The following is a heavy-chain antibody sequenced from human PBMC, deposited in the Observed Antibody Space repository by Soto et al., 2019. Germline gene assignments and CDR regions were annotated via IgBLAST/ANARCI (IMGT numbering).Heavy chain of an antibody. J-gene: IGHJ4*02. CDR2: IYSSGSA. D-gene: IGHD1-1*01. Sequence: VRLQESDPGLVKPSETLSLTCSVSGDSINNYYWSWIRQPAGKGLEWIGRIYSSGSANYNPSLKTRGTMSVDTSKNQVFLSVTTVTAADMAVYFCARGGTRSADLPTYWGQGIQVIVSS. V-gene: IGHV4-4*07. CDR3: ARGGTRSADLPTY. CDR1: GDSINNYY.